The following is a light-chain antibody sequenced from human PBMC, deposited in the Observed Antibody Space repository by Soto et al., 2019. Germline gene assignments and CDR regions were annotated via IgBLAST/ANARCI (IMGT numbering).Light chain of an antibody. CDR2: GAS. CDR1: QSVSSSY. V-gene: IGKV3D-20*02. J-gene: IGKJ4*01. CDR3: QQRTNGPHT. Sequence: EIVLTQSPGTLSLSPGERATLSCRASQSVSSSYLAWYQQKPGQAPRLLIYGASSRATGIPDRFSGSGSGTDFTLTISRLEPEDFAVYYCQQRTNGPHTFGGGTKVEIK.